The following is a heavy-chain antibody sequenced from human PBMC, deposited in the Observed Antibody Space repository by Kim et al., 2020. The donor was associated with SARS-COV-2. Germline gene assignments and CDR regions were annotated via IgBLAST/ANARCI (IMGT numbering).Heavy chain of an antibody. CDR1: GLSFSGQG. D-gene: IGHD4-4*01. CDR2: ISGITGGT. J-gene: IGHJ4*02. V-gene: IGHV3-23*01. CDR3: AKVIRDGYSCFHY. Sequence: GGSLRLSCEDSGLSFSGQGMSWVRQAPGKGLEWVSGISGITGGTHYADSVMGRFTISRDKSKNTVYLQMNSLRAEDTAVYYCAKVIRDGYSCFHYSGQGTLVTVSS.